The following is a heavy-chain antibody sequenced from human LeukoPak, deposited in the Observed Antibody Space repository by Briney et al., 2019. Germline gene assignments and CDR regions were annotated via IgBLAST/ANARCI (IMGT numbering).Heavy chain of an antibody. Sequence: SETLSLTCAVPGGSFSGFYWSWIRQPPGKGLEWIGEINHIGSANYNPSLKSRVTIAVDTSKNQFSLKLSSVTAADTAVYYCARRWHTWKKEFDHWGQGTLVTVSS. CDR1: GGSFSGFY. CDR3: ARRWHTWKKEFDH. D-gene: IGHD1-1*01. J-gene: IGHJ4*02. V-gene: IGHV4-34*01. CDR2: INHIGSA.